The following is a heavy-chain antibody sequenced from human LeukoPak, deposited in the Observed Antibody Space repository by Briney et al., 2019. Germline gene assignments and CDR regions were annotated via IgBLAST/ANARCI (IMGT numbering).Heavy chain of an antibody. J-gene: IGHJ5*02. CDR3: ARSGWSLANWFDP. Sequence: PGGSLRLSCAASGFTFSSYWMHWVRQAPGKGLVWVSRINSDGNSTSYGDSVKGRFTISRDNAKNTLYLQMNSLRAEDTAVYYCARSGWSLANWFDPWGQGTLVTVSS. CDR2: INSDGNST. D-gene: IGHD6-19*01. CDR1: GFTFSSYW. V-gene: IGHV3-74*01.